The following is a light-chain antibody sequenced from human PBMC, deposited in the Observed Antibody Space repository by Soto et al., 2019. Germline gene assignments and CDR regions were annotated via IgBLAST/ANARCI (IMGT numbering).Light chain of an antibody. CDR2: RAD. CDR3: AAWDDTVSGLV. V-gene: IGLV1-47*01. J-gene: IGLJ2*01. Sequence: QLVLTQSPSASGTPGQRVTISCSGSSANIGRNYVYWYQQFPGTAPRLLMYRADQRPSGVPDRFSGSKSGTSASLAISGLRSEDEAAYYCAAWDDTVSGLVFGGGTQLTVL. CDR1: SANIGRNY.